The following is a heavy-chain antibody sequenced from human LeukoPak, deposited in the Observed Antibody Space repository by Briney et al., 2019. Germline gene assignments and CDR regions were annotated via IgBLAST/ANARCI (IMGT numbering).Heavy chain of an antibody. CDR1: GFTFSSYW. D-gene: IGHD6-19*01. CDR3: ARTTYSSGWLITSY. CDR2: IKQDGSEK. Sequence: PGGSLRLSCAASGFTFSSYWMSWVRQAPGKGLEWVANIKQDGSEKYYVDSVKGRFTISRDNAKNSLYLQMNSLRAEDTAVYYCARTTYSSGWLITSYWGQGTLVTVSS. V-gene: IGHV3-7*01. J-gene: IGHJ4*02.